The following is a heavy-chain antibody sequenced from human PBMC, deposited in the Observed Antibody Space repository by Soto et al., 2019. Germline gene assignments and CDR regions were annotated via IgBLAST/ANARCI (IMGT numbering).Heavy chain of an antibody. Sequence: GGSLRLSCAASGFTFSSYPMHWVRQAPGKGLEWVAVMSYGGSHTYYADSVKGRFTISRDNSKNTLYLQMNSLRSEDTAVYYCASPLGYDSSGSPQGFYYYYYGMDVWGQGTTVTVSS. J-gene: IGHJ6*02. V-gene: IGHV3-30-3*01. CDR1: GFTFSSYP. D-gene: IGHD3-22*01. CDR2: MSYGGSHT. CDR3: ASPLGYDSSGSPQGFYYYYYGMDV.